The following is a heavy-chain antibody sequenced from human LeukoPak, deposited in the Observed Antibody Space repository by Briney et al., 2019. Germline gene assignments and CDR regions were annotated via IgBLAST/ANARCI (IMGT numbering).Heavy chain of an antibody. V-gene: IGHV3-74*01. CDR2: INSDGSST. J-gene: IGHJ6*02. CDR3: ARGNSRLDV. D-gene: IGHD6-13*01. Sequence: GGSLRLSCAPSGVTFSSYWRHWVRHGLGKGLVWVSRINSDGSSTSYADSVKGRFTISRDTAKNTLYLQMNSLRAEDTAVYYCARGNSRLDVWGQGTTVTVSS. CDR1: GVTFSSYW.